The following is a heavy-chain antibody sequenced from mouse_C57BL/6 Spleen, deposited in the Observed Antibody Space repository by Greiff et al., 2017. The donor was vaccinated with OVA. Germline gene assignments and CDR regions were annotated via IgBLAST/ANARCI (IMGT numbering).Heavy chain of an antibody. D-gene: IGHD2-1*01. CDR1: GFTFSSYA. V-gene: IGHV5-4*01. J-gene: IGHJ4*01. CDR2: ISDGGSYT. Sequence: EVKVVESGGGLVKPGGSLKLSCAASGFTFSSYAMSWVRQTPEKRLEWVATISDGGSYTYYPDNVKGRFTISRDNDKNNLYLQMSHLKSEDTAMYYCARENYGNFYYAMDYWGQGTSVTVSS. CDR3: ARENYGNFYYAMDY.